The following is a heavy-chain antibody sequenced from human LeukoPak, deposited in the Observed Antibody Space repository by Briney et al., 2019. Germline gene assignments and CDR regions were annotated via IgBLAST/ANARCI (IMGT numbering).Heavy chain of an antibody. CDR1: GGAVTGSTYY. CDR2: MYYSGST. J-gene: IGHJ4*02. V-gene: IGHV4-39*01. D-gene: IGHD3-22*01. Sequence: SETLSLTCIVSGGAVTGSTYYWAGIRQPPGKGLEWIGSMYYSGSTYYNPSLKSRVTISVDTSKNQFSLKLTSVTAADTATYYCARHYYDNTGYYYLDYWGQGTLVTVSS. CDR3: ARHYYDNTGYYYLDY.